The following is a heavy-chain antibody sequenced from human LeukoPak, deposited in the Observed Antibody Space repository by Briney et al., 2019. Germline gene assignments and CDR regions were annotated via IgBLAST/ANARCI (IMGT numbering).Heavy chain of an antibody. V-gene: IGHV3-73*01. CDR2: IKSKTGGYAT. J-gene: IGHJ5*02. CDR1: GFTFSGSA. Sequence: GGSLRLSCAASGFTFSGSAMHWVRQASGKGPEWIGRIKSKTGGYATAYAASVKGRFTVSRDDSKNTAYLQMNSLKTEDTAMYYCTTKGAWGRGTLVTVSS. CDR3: TTKGA. D-gene: IGHD3-16*01.